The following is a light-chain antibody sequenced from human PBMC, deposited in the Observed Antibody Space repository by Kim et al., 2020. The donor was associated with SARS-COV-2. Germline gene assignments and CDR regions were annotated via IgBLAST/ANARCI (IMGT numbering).Light chain of an antibody. CDR3: ASWDDRLKGWV. CDR2: YDD. V-gene: IGLV1-36*01. CDR1: SSNIASNS. Sequence: SQRVTISCFGSSSNIASNSVNWYRQLPGKAPELLIYYDDLLPSGVSDRFSGSKSGTSASLAISGLQSEDEADYYCASWDDRLKGWVFGGGTQLTVL. J-gene: IGLJ3*02.